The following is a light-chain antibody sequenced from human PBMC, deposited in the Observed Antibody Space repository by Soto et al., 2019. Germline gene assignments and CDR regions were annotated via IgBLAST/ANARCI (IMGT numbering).Light chain of an antibody. J-gene: IGLJ1*01. V-gene: IGLV2-14*03. CDR2: AVN. Sequence: QSALTQSASVSGSPGQSITISCTGSTRDIGAYDYVSWYQQYPGKAPRLIIYAVNSRPSGVSNRFSGSKSGNTASLTISGLQAEDEADYHCSSYTPSSTYVFGTGTKLIVL. CDR1: TRDIGAYDY. CDR3: SSYTPSSTYV.